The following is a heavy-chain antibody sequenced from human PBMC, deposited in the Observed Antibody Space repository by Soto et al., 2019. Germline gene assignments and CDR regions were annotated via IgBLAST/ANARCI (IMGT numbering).Heavy chain of an antibody. D-gene: IGHD6-13*01. V-gene: IGHV4-38-2*01. Sequence: SETLSLTCAVSGYSISGGYYWCFVRQPPGKGLEWIGSIYHSGSTYYNPSLKSRVSISVDTSKNQFSLRLSSVTAADTAMYYCARRHSSSWYGLDYWGQGTLVTVSS. J-gene: IGHJ4*02. CDR2: IYHSGST. CDR3: ARRHSSSWYGLDY. CDR1: GYSISGGYY.